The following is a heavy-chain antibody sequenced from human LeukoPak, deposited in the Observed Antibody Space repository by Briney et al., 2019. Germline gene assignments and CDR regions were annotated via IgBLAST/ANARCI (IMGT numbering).Heavy chain of an antibody. CDR2: IYRSGST. D-gene: IGHD2-2*01. CDR3: ARSSYCSSTSCLDS. J-gene: IGHJ4*02. Sequence: GGSLRLSSAAPGFSVSSNYVSWVRQDPGKGLGLVSIIYRSGSTYYADSVKGRFTISRDNSKNTLYLQMSSLRAEDTAVHYCARSSYCSSTSCLDSWGQGTLVTVSS. V-gene: IGHV3-53*01. CDR1: GFSVSSNY.